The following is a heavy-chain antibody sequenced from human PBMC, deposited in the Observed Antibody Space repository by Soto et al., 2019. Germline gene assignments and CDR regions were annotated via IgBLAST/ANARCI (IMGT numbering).Heavy chain of an antibody. CDR1: GFTFSSYA. CDR2: ISYDGSNK. CDR3: ATSLTN. D-gene: IGHD1-1*01. V-gene: IGHV3-30-3*01. J-gene: IGHJ4*02. Sequence: LRLSCAASGFTFSSYAMHWVRQAPGKGLEWVAVISYDGSNKYYADSVKGRFTISRDNSKNTLYLQMNSLRAEDTAVYYCATSLTNWGQGNLVTVSS.